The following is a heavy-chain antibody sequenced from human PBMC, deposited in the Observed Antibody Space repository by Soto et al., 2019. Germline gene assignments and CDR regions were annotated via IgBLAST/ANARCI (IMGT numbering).Heavy chain of an antibody. V-gene: IGHV4-39*01. D-gene: IGHD3-22*01. Sequence: PSETLSLTCTVAGISISSTSSYWGWIRQPPGKGLEWIGSIYYSGSTYYNPSLKSRVTISVDTSKNQFSLKLSSVTAADTAVYYCARQRITMIVVDPGYYGMDVWGQGTTVT. CDR1: GISISSTSSY. J-gene: IGHJ6*02. CDR2: IYYSGST. CDR3: ARQRITMIVVDPGYYGMDV.